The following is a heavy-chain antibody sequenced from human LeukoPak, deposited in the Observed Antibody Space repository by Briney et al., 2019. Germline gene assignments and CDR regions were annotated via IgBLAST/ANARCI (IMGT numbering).Heavy chain of an antibody. J-gene: IGHJ4*02. CDR2: ISGSGGST. Sequence: PGGSLRLSCAASGFTFSSYAMGWVRQAPGKGLEWVSAISGSGGSTYYADSVKGRFTISRDNSKNTLYLQMNSLRAEDTAVYYCAKVVPWGDYYDSSGYSDYWGQGTLVTVSS. CDR1: GFTFSSYA. V-gene: IGHV3-23*01. CDR3: AKVVPWGDYYDSSGYSDY. D-gene: IGHD3-22*01.